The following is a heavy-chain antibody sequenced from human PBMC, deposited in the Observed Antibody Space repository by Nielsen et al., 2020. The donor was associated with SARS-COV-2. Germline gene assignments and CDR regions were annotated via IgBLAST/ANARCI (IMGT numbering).Heavy chain of an antibody. Sequence: GGSLRLSCSASGFSFSIHAMHWVRQAPGKGLEFVSVINSRGDKRYYADRVEDRFTISRDNSKNTLYLEMSRLRPEDTAVYYCVNCRTSWLDDDLDDIWGQGTMVTVSA. V-gene: IGHV3-64D*08. J-gene: IGHJ3*02. D-gene: IGHD6-13*01. CDR2: INSRGDKR. CDR1: GFSFSIHA. CDR3: VNCRTSWLDDDLDDI.